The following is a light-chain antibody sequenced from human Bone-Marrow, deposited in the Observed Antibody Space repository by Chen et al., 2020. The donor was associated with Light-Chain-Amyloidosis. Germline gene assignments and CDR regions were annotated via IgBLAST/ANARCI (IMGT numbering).Light chain of an antibody. CDR1: SSDVGGYNA. Sequence: QSALTQPRSVSGSPGQSIPISCTGTSSDVGGYNAVSWYQQHPGKAPRLIIYDVTKRPSGVPNRFSGSKSGNTASLTISGLQAEDEAEYYCSSYTSSSTLEFGGGTKLTVL. J-gene: IGLJ3*02. CDR3: SSYTSSSTLE. V-gene: IGLV2-11*01. CDR2: DVT.